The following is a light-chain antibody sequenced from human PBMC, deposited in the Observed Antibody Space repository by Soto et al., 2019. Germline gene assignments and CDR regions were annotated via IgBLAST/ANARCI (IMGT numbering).Light chain of an antibody. CDR2: GAS. CDR3: QQSYSTPLT. J-gene: IGKJ4*01. V-gene: IGKV1-39*01. CDR1: QSISSY. Sequence: DTQMTQSPSSLSASVGDRVTITCRASQSISSYLNWYQQKPGKAPKLLIYGASSVQSGVPSRFSGSGSGTDFTLTISSLQPEDFATYYCQQSYSTPLTFGGGTKVEMK.